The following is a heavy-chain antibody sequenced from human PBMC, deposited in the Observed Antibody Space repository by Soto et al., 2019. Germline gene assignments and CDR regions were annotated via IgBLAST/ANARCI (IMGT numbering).Heavy chain of an antibody. J-gene: IGHJ4*02. V-gene: IGHV4-39*01. CDR1: GGSISSSSYY. CDR2: IYYSGST. Sequence: PXGTLSLTCTVSGGSISSSSYYWGWIRQPPGKGLEWIGSIYYSGSTYYNPSLKSRVTISVDTSKNQFSLKLSSVTAADTAVYYCARVHYDSSGYYDYWGQGTLVTVSS. D-gene: IGHD3-22*01. CDR3: ARVHYDSSGYYDY.